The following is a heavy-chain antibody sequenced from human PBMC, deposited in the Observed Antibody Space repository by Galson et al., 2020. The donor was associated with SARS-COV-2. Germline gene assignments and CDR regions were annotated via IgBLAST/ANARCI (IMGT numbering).Heavy chain of an antibody. Sequence: ASETLSLTCTVSGYSISSGYYWGWIRQPPGKGLEWIGSIYHSGSTYYNPSLKSRVTISVDTSKNQFSLKLSSVTAADTAVYYCARGEAVLSSGWPGDGWGFDPWGQGTLVTVSS. CDR1: GYSISSGYY. D-gene: IGHD6-19*01. J-gene: IGHJ5*02. V-gene: IGHV4-38-2*02. CDR2: IYHSGST. CDR3: ARGEAVLSSGWPGDGWGFDP.